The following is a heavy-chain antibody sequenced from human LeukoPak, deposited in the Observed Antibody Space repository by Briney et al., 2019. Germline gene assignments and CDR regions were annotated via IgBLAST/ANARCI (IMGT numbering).Heavy chain of an antibody. Sequence: GGSLRLSCTVSGFTVSSNSMSWVRQAPGKGLEWVSFIYSDNTHYSDSVKGRFTISRDNSKSTLYLQMNSLRAEDTAVYYCARSGSYYDSSGYLWGQGTLVTVSS. CDR1: GFTVSSNS. CDR2: IYSDNT. V-gene: IGHV3-53*01. D-gene: IGHD3-22*01. CDR3: ARSGSYYDSSGYL. J-gene: IGHJ4*02.